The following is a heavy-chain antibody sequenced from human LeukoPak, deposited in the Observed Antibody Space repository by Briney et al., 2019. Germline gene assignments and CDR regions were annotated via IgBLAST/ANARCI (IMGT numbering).Heavy chain of an antibody. CDR3: ATVFGGIRECCSASCYLDY. CDR2: FDPEDGET. D-gene: IGHD2-2*01. J-gene: IGHJ4*02. Sequence: GASVKVSCKVSGYTLTELSMHWVRQAPGKGLEWMGGFDPEDGETIYAQKFQGRITMTEDTSTETAYMELSSLGSEDTAVYYCATVFGGIRECCSASCYLDYWGQGTPVTVSS. CDR1: GYTLTELS. V-gene: IGHV1-24*01.